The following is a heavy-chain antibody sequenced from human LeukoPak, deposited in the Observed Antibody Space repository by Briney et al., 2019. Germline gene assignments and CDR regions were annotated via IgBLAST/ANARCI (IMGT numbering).Heavy chain of an antibody. V-gene: IGHV4-39*01. CDR3: GGMVRGVPFDY. J-gene: IGHJ4*02. CDR1: GGSISSSSYY. CDR2: IYYSGST. Sequence: SETLSLTCTISGGSISSSSYYWGWIRQPPGKGLEWIGSIYYSGSTYYNPSLKSRVTISVDTSKNQFSLKLSSVTAADTAVYYCGGMVRGVPFDYWGQGTLVTVSS. D-gene: IGHD3-10*01.